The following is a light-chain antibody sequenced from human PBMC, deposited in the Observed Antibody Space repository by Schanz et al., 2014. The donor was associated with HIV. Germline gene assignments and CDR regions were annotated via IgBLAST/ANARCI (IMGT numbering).Light chain of an antibody. CDR1: SSDVGGYNY. CDR2: DVN. Sequence: QSALTQPASVSGSPGQSITISCSGTSSDVGGYNYVSWYQQHPGKAPKLMIYDVNNRPSGVSNRFSGSKSGNTASLTISGLQPEDEADYYCISYTSDTVLFGGGTKVTVL. CDR3: ISYTSDTVL. V-gene: IGLV2-14*03. J-gene: IGLJ2*01.